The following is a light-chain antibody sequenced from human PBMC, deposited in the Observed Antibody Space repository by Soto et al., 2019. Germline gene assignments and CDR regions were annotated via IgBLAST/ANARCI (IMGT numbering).Light chain of an antibody. V-gene: IGLV2-14*01. J-gene: IGLJ1*01. CDR1: SSDIGAYNH. CDR2: SVS. Sequence: QSVLTQPASVSGSPGQSITISRSGSSSDIGAYNHVAWFQQFPGKTPKLVIYSVSDRPSGVSYRFSGSKSGNTASLTISGLQADDEADYYCISYTVSRSYVFGTGTKLTVL. CDR3: ISYTVSRSYV.